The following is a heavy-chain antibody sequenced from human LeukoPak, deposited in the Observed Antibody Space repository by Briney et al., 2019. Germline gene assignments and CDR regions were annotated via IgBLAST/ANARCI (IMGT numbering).Heavy chain of an antibody. J-gene: IGHJ4*02. V-gene: IGHV4-30-2*01. CDR3: ARGFGELHFDY. Sequence: SETLSLTCAVSGGSISSGGYSWSWIRQPPGKGLEWIGYIYHSGSTYYNPSLKSRVTISVDRSKNQFSLKLSSVTAADTAVYYCARGFGELHFDYWGQGTLVTVSS. CDR1: GGSISSGGYS. D-gene: IGHD3-10*01. CDR2: IYHSGST.